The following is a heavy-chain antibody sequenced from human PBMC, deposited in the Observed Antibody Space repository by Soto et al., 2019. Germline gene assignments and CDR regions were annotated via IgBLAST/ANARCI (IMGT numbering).Heavy chain of an antibody. D-gene: IGHD2-8*01. Sequence: PSETLSLTSTVSGVSISSGGYCWSWIRQHPGKGLEWIGYIYYSGSTYYNPSLKSRVTISVDTSKNQFSLKLSSVTAADTAVYYCARVRWSYYGMDVWVQGTTVTVS. V-gene: IGHV4-31*03. CDR1: GVSISSGGYC. CDR3: ARVRWSYYGMDV. CDR2: IYYSGST. J-gene: IGHJ6*02.